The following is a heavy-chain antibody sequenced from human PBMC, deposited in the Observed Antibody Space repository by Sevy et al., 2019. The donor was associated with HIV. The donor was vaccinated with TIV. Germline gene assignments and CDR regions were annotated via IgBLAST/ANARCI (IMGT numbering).Heavy chain of an antibody. CDR1: GFTFSDYY. V-gene: IGHV3-11*06. CDR2: ISSSSSYK. J-gene: IGHJ4*02. Sequence: GGSLRLSCAASGFTFSDYYMSWIRQAPGKGLEWVSYISSSSSYKNYADSVKGRFTISRDNAKNSLYLQMNSLRAEDTAVYYCAGDRRGYSYGYCDYWGQGTLVTVSS. CDR3: AGDRRGYSYGYCDY. D-gene: IGHD5-18*01.